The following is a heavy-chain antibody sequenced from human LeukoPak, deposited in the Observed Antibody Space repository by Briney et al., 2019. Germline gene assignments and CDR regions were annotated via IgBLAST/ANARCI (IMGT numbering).Heavy chain of an antibody. V-gene: IGHV3-23*01. D-gene: IGHD1-26*01. CDR1: ASTFSTYV. Sequence: GGSLRLSCAASASTFSTYVMHWVRQAPGKGLEWVSAISGSGGSTYYADSVKGRFTISRDNSKNTLYLQMNSLRAEDTAVYYCVRDRGTYRPIDYWGQGTLVTVSS. J-gene: IGHJ4*02. CDR2: ISGSGGST. CDR3: VRDRGTYRPIDY.